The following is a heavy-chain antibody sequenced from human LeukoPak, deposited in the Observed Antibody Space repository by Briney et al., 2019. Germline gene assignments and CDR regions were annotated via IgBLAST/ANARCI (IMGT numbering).Heavy chain of an antibody. CDR2: ISGSGDNT. Sequence: GGSLRLSCAASGFTFSGFAMSWVRRTPGKGLEWVSGISGSGDNTLYADSVKGRFTISRDNSKNTLYLEMNSLRAEDTAVYYCARALHYYGSGISDWGQGTLVTVSS. CDR1: GFTFSGFA. D-gene: IGHD3-10*01. J-gene: IGHJ4*02. V-gene: IGHV3-23*01. CDR3: ARALHYYGSGISD.